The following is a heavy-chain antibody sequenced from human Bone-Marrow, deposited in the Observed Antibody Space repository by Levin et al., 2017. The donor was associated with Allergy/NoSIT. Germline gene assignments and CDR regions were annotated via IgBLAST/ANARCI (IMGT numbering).Heavy chain of an antibody. Sequence: GASVKVSCKGSGYSFTSYWIGWVRQMPGKGLEWMGIIYPGDSDTRYSPSFQGQVTISADKSISTAYLQWSSLKASDTAMYYCARYRDYYDSSGHDAFDIWGQGTMVTVSS. CDR2: IYPGDSDT. V-gene: IGHV5-51*01. J-gene: IGHJ3*02. D-gene: IGHD3-22*01. CDR3: ARYRDYYDSSGHDAFDI. CDR1: GYSFTSYW.